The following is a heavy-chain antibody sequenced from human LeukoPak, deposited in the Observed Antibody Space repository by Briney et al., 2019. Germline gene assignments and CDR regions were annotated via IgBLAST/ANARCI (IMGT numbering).Heavy chain of an antibody. CDR1: GFTFSSYG. V-gene: IGHV3-30*18. J-gene: IGHJ4*02. Sequence: GGSLRLSCAASGFTFSSYGMHWVRQAPGKGLEWVAVISYDGSNKYYADSVKGRFTISRDNSKNTLYLQMNSLRAEDTAVYYCAKVGPEVADYYFDYWGQGTLVTVSS. CDR2: ISYDGSNK. CDR3: AKVGPEVADYYFDY. D-gene: IGHD2-15*01.